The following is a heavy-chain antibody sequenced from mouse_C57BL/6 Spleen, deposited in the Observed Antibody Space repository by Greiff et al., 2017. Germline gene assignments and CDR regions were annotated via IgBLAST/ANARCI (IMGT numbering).Heavy chain of an antibody. CDR1: GFTFSSYG. CDR2: ISSGGRYT. CDR3: ARHAGSSDEY. D-gene: IGHD1-1*01. J-gene: IGHJ2*01. V-gene: IGHV5-6*01. Sequence: VQLVESGGDLVKPGGSLKLSCAASGFTFSSYGMSWVRQTPDKRLEWVATISSGGRYTYYPASVKGRFPISRDNAKNTLYLHMSSLMSEDTAMSYCARHAGSSDEYWGQGTTLTVSS.